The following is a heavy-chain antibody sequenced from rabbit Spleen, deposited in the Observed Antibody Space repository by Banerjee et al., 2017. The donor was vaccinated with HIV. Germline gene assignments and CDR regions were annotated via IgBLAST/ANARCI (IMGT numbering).Heavy chain of an antibody. CDR3: ARSGYVGGDYTWDL. J-gene: IGHJ4*01. CDR1: GFNISSDS. Sequence: QLVESGGGLVTLGGSLKLSCKASGFNISSDSIGWVRQAPGKGLEWVGYIIPVFGSTDYANWVNGRFTISLDNAQNTVFLQMTSLTAADTATYFCARSGYVGGDYTWDLWGQGTLVTVS. V-gene: IGHV1S7*01. CDR2: IIPVFGST. D-gene: IGHD1-1*01.